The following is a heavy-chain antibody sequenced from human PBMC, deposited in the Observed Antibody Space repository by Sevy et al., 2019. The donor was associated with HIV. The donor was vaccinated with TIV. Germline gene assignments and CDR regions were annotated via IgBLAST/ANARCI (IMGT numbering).Heavy chain of an antibody. V-gene: IGHV3-30-3*01. D-gene: IGHD3-10*01. CDR2: ISYDGSNK. Sequence: GGSLRLSCAASGFTFSSYAMHWVRQAPGKGLEWVAIISYDGSNKYNAYSVKGRFTISRDNSKNTLYLQMNSLRAEDTAVYYCARDRGRLEFYYGLDVWGQGTTVTVSS. J-gene: IGHJ6*02. CDR1: GFTFSSYA. CDR3: ARDRGRLEFYYGLDV.